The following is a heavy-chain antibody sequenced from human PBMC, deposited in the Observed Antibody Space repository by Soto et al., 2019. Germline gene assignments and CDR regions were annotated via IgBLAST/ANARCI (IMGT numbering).Heavy chain of an antibody. D-gene: IGHD7-27*01. CDR1: GFTFSSYA. J-gene: IGHJ4*02. CDR3: ARGPLNWGPYYFDN. V-gene: IGHV3-23*01. Sequence: PGGSLRLSCAASGFTFSSYAMSWVRQAPGKGLEWVSGISGSGGSTYYADSVKGRFTISRDNAKNTLYLQMNSLRAEDTAVYYCARGPLNWGPYYFDNWGQGTLVTVSS. CDR2: ISGSGGST.